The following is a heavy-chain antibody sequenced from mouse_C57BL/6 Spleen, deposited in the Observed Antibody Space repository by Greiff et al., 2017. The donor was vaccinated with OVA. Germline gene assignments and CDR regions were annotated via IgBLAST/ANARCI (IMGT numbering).Heavy chain of an antibody. CDR1: GYAFSSSW. CDR2: IYPGDGDT. CDR3: AREGDYGGFDV. V-gene: IGHV1-82*01. Sequence: VQLVESGPELVKPGASVKISCKASGYAFSSSWMNWVKQRPGKGLEWIGRIYPGDGDTNYNGKFKGKATLTADKSSSTAYMQLSSLTSEDSAVYFCAREGDYGGFDVWGTGTTVTVSS. D-gene: IGHD2-4*01. J-gene: IGHJ1*03.